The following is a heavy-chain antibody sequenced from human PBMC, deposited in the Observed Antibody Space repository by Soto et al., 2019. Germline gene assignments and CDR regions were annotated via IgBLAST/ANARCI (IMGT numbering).Heavy chain of an antibody. CDR1: GGTFSSYA. J-gene: IGHJ5*02. CDR2: IIPIFGTA. Sequence: QVQLVQSGAEVKKPGSSVKVSCKASGGTFSSYAISWVRQAPGQGPEWMGGIIPIFGTANYAQKFQGRVTITADESTSTAYMELSSLRSEDTAVYYCARGRGYCSSTSCYDLAARVPFDPWGQGTLVTVSS. CDR3: ARGRGYCSSTSCYDLAARVPFDP. V-gene: IGHV1-69*01. D-gene: IGHD2-2*01.